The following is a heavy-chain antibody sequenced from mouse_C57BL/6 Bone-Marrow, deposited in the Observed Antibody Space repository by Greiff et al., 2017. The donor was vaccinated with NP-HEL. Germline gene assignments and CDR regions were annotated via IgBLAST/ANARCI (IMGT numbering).Heavy chain of an antibody. J-gene: IGHJ2*01. CDR2: IYPGNSDT. D-gene: IGHD1-1*01. V-gene: IGHV1-5*01. CDR3: TRSKASYGSLDY. Sequence: VQLQQSGTVLARPGASVKMSCKTSGYTFTSYWMHWVKQRPGQGLEWIGAIYPGNSDTSYNQKFKGKAKLTAVTSASTAYMELSSLTNEDSAVYYCTRSKASYGSLDYWGQGTTLTVSS. CDR1: GYTFTSYW.